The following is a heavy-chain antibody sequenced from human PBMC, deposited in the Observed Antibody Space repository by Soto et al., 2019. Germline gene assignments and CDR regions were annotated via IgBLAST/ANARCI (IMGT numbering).Heavy chain of an antibody. J-gene: IGHJ4*02. CDR3: ARSTVGYPFFDC. Sequence: EVQLVESGGGLVKPGGSLRLSCAASGFTFSTYSMSWVRQAPGKGLEWVSSISPDSTYIYYADSLEGRFTISRDNAKSSLYLQMNSLIAEDTAVYFCARSTVGYPFFDCWGQGTLVTVSS. CDR2: ISPDSTYI. V-gene: IGHV3-21*01. D-gene: IGHD4-4*01. CDR1: GFTFSTYS.